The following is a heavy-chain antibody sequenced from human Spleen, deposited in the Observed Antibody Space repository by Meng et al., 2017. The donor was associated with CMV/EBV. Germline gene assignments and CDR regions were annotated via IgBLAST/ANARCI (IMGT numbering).Heavy chain of an antibody. J-gene: IGHJ5*02. Sequence: SCKASGDTSNNYPITWVRQAPGQGLEWMGNIIPILGTVNYAQKFQGRVAISADKSTNTAYIELRGLRSDDTAVYFCASPAMGNWFDPWGQGTLVTVSS. CDR3: ASPAMGNWFDP. D-gene: IGHD3-16*01. CDR1: GDTSNNYP. V-gene: IGHV1-69*08. CDR2: IIPILGTV.